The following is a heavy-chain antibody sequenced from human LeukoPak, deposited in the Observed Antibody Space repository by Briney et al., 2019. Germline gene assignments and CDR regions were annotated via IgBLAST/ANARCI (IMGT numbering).Heavy chain of an antibody. J-gene: IGHJ5*02. CDR3: AQGLLS. Sequence: GGSLRLSCAASGFTFSSYGMHWVRQAPGKGLEWVAVISYDGSNKYYADSVQGRCTISRDNSKNTLYLQLNSLRADDTAVFYCAQGLLSWGQGTLLTVAA. V-gene: IGHV3-30*03. CDR2: ISYDGSNK. CDR1: GFTFSSYG.